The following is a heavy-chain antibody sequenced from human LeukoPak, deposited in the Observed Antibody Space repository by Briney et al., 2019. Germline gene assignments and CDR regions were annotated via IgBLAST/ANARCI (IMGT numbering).Heavy chain of an antibody. CDR1: GYTCTGYY. D-gene: IGHD3-10*01. CDR2: INPNSGGT. Sequence: ASVKVSCKASGYTCTGYYMHWVRQAPGHGLGWMGWINPNSGGTNYAQKFQGRVTMTRDTSISTAYMELSRLRSDDTAVYYCAGTNYYYGSGRYGMDVWGQGTTATVSS. J-gene: IGHJ6*02. CDR3: AGTNYYYGSGRYGMDV. V-gene: IGHV1-2*02.